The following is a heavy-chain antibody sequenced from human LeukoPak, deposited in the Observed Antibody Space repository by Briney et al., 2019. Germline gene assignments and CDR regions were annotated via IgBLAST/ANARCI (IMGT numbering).Heavy chain of an antibody. CDR1: GGTFSSYA. V-gene: IGHV1-69*04. CDR2: IIPILGIA. D-gene: IGHD3-10*01. J-gene: IGHJ6*03. Sequence: GASVKVSCKASGGTFSSYAISWVRQAPGQGLEWMGRIIPILGIANYAQKFQGRVTITTDESTSTAYMELSSLRSEDTAVYYCARDRGQLALYYYYYMDVWGKGTTVTVSS. CDR3: ARDRGQLALYYYYYMDV.